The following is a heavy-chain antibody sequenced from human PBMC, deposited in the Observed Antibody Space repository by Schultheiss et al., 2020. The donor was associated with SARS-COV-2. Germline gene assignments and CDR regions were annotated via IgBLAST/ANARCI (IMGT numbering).Heavy chain of an antibody. CDR3: ARAGGVCSGGSCYLYYYYGMDV. CDR1: GFTFSSYA. J-gene: IGHJ6*02. CDR2: ISGSGGST. Sequence: GGSLRLSCAASGFTFSSYAMHWVRQAPGKGLEWVPVISGSGGSTYYADSVKGRFTISRHNSKDTLYLQMNSPKAEDTAVYYCARAGGVCSGGSCYLYYYYGMDVWGRGTTGTVAS. V-gene: IGHV3-23*01. D-gene: IGHD2-15*01.